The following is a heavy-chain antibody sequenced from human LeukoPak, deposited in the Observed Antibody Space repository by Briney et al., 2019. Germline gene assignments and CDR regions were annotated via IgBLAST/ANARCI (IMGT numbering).Heavy chain of an antibody. CDR2: INRSGST. CDR1: GGSFSGYY. Sequence: SETLSLTCAVYGGSFSGYYWSWIRQPPGKGLEWIGEINRSGSTNYNPSLKSRVTISVDTSKNQFSLKLSSVTAADTAVYYCARQVGATTNYPWADLTTLYYFDYWGQGTLVTVSS. V-gene: IGHV4-34*01. CDR3: ARQVGATTNYPWADLTTLYYFDY. D-gene: IGHD1-26*01. J-gene: IGHJ4*02.